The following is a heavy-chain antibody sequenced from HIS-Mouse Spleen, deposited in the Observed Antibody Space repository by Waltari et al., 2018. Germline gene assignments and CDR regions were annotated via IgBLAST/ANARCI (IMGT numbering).Heavy chain of an antibody. CDR3: AREIPYSSSWYDWYFDL. Sequence: QLQLQESGPGLVKPSETLSLTCTVSGCSISSSSYFWCWICQPPGKGLEWIGSIYYSGSTYYNPSLKSRVTISVDTSKNQFSLKLSSVTAADTAVYYCAREIPYSSSWYDWYFDLWGRGTLVTVSS. V-gene: IGHV4-39*07. D-gene: IGHD6-13*01. CDR2: IYYSGST. J-gene: IGHJ2*01. CDR1: GCSISSSSYF.